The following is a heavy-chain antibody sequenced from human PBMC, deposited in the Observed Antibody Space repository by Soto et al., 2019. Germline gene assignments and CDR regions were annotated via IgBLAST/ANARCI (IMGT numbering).Heavy chain of an antibody. J-gene: IGHJ4*02. CDR1: GFTLNDHY. V-gene: IGHV3-72*01. CDR3: TRTTSFWPVDY. Sequence: PGGSLRLSCAASGFTLNDHYMDWVRQPPGKGLEWVGRIRNKANGYSTEYAASVKGRFTLSRDDSKNSLYLQMNSLKTEDTAVYYCTRTTSFWPVDYWGPGTLVTVS. CDR2: IRNKANGYST. D-gene: IGHD4-4*01.